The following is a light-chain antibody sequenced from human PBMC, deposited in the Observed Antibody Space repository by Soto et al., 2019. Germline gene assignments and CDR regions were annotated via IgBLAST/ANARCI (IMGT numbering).Light chain of an antibody. V-gene: IGKV1-5*03. Sequence: DIQMTQSPSSLSASVGDRVTITCRASQSIIRYLNWYQQKPGKAPNLLIYKASTLKSGVPSRFSGSGSGTEFTLTISSLQPDDFATYYCQHYNSYSEAFGQGTKVDTK. J-gene: IGKJ1*01. CDR3: QHYNSYSEA. CDR1: QSIIRY. CDR2: KAS.